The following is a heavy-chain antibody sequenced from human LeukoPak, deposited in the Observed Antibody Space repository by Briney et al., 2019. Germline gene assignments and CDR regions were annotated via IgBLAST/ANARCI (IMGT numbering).Heavy chain of an antibody. CDR2: IYYTGGT. D-gene: IGHD3-10*01. CDR3: ARRGSGKNWFDP. Sequence: PSETLSLTCTVSGGSIIRSSYYWGWVRQPPGKGLEWIGSIYYTGGTYYNPSLKSRVTMSVDTSKNWFSLKLTSVTAADTAVYYCARRGSGKNWFDPWGQGTLVTVSS. J-gene: IGHJ5*02. V-gene: IGHV4-39*01. CDR1: GGSIIRSSYY.